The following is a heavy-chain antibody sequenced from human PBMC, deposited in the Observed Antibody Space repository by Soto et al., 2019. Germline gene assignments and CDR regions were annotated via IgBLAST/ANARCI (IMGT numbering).Heavy chain of an antibody. V-gene: IGHV5-10-1*01. CDR2: IDPSDSYT. D-gene: IGHD1-26*01. CDR3: ERPRFYGDSSSTVWEPHTPSVVYV. CDR1: GYGFTSHW. J-gene: IGHJ6*02. Sequence: DSLKISCKGSGYGFTSHWISWVRQMPGKGLEWRGRIDPSDSYTNYSPSFQGHVTISADKSISTAYLQWSSLKASDTATYYGERPRFYGDSSSTVWEPHTPSVVYVWGQGTTVTV.